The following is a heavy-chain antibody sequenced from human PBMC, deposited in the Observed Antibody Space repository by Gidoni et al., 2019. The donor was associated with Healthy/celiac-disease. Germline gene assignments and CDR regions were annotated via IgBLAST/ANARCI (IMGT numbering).Heavy chain of an antibody. CDR3: AKDLWYYYDSSGYPY. J-gene: IGHJ4*02. Sequence: EVQLLESGGGLVQPGGSLRLSCASSGFTFRSYAMRWVRQAPGKGLEWVAAISGSGGSTDYADTVKGRFTISRDNSKNTLYLQMNSLRAEDTAVYYCAKDLWYYYDSSGYPYWGQGTLVTVSS. CDR2: ISGSGGST. V-gene: IGHV3-23*01. D-gene: IGHD3-22*01. CDR1: GFTFRSYA.